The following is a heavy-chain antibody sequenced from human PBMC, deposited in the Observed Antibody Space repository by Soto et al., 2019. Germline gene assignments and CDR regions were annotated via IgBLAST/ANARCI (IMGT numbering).Heavy chain of an antibody. CDR2: IIPMTGTP. J-gene: IGHJ5*02. V-gene: IGHV1-69*01. CDR3: ARGPILPGATSWLDP. Sequence: QVQLVQSGAEVKTPGSSVEVSCKASGGIFSSFSITWVRQVPGHGLEWMGGIIPMTGTPNYAEKFQGRLTLTGDASTRTAYLVLSSLKSEDTAVYYCARGPILPGATSWLDPWGQGTVVIVSS. D-gene: IGHD2-2*01. CDR1: GGIFSSFS.